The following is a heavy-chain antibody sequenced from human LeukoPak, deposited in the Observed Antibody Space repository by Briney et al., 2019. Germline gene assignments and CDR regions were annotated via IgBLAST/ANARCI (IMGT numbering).Heavy chain of an antibody. J-gene: IGHJ4*02. CDR2: ISTTGSTI. CDR1: GFIFSIYG. Sequence: PGGSLRLSCAASGFIFSIYGINWVRQAQGKGLEWVSYISTTGSTIYYANSVKGRFTISRDNAKNSLYLQMNSLRDEDTAVYYCARDRSSSGYYPFDYWGQGTLVTVSS. D-gene: IGHD3-22*01. CDR3: ARDRSSSGYYPFDY. V-gene: IGHV3-48*02.